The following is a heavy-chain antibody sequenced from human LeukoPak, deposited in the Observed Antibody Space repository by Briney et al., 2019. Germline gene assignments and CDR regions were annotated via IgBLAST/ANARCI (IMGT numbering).Heavy chain of an antibody. V-gene: IGHV3-66*01. D-gene: IGHD2-15*01. J-gene: IGHJ4*02. CDR2: IYVGGTT. CDR3: ARGSPGGANFFQY. Sequence: GGSLRLSCAASGLTVTNNYMSWVRQAPGKGLEWVSVIYVGGTTYYPEPLKGRFTISADSSKNTVYLQINSLRAEDTAVYYCARGSPGGANFFQYWGQGTLVTVSS. CDR1: GLTVTNNY.